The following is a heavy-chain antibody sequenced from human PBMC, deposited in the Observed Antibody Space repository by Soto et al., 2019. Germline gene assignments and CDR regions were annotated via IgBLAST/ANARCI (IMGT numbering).Heavy chain of an antibody. CDR2: MNPNSGNT. CDR1: GYAFTSYD. Sequence: QVQLVQSGAEVKKPGASVKVSCKASGYAFTSYDINWVRQATGQGLEWMGWMNPNSGNTGYAQKFQGRVTMTMKTSISTAYMELRSLRSEDKAVYNFAREKTSCGMDVWGQGTKVTVTS. J-gene: IGHJ6*02. V-gene: IGHV1-8*01. CDR3: AREKTSCGMDV.